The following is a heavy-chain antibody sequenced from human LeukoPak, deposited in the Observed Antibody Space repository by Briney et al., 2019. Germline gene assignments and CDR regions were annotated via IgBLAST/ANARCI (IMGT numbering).Heavy chain of an antibody. J-gene: IGHJ5*02. CDR1: GGTFSSYA. CDR3: AREMHQLPGWFDP. V-gene: IGHV1-69*13. D-gene: IGHD2-2*01. Sequence: GASVKVSCKASGGTFSSYAISWVRQAPGQGLEWMGGIIPIFGTANYAQKFQGRVTITADESTSTAYMELSSLRSEDTAVYYCAREMHQLPGWFDPWGQGTLVTVSS. CDR2: IIPIFGTA.